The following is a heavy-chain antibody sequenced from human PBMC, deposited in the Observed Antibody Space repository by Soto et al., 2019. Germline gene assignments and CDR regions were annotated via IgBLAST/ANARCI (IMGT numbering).Heavy chain of an antibody. CDR3: ARDSIPGYVIAVAAHFDY. V-gene: IGHV3-74*01. CDR1: GFTFSSYW. D-gene: IGHD6-19*01. CDR2: INSDGSST. J-gene: IGHJ4*02. Sequence: GGSLRLSCAASGFTFSSYWMHWVRQAPGKGLVWVSRINSDGSSTSYADSVKGRFTISRDNAKNTLYLQMNSLRAEDTAVYYCARDSIPGYVIAVAAHFDYWGQGTLVTVSS.